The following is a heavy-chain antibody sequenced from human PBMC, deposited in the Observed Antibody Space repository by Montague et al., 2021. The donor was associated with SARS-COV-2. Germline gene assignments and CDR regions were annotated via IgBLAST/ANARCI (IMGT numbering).Heavy chain of an antibody. CDR1: GFTFGDYA. CDR3: AKDVYYGSGNYWQAFDY. Sequence: SLRLSCAASGFTFGDYALHWVRQTPGKGLEWVSGISYNSENTGYADSVKGRFTISRGNAKNSLYLQMNSLRTDDTALYYCAKDVYYGSGNYWQAFDYWGQGTLVTVSS. J-gene: IGHJ4*02. D-gene: IGHD3-10*01. CDR2: ISYNSENT. V-gene: IGHV3-9*01.